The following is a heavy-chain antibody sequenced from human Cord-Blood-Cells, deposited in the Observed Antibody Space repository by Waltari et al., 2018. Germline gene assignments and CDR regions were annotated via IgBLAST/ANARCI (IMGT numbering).Heavy chain of an antibody. J-gene: IGHJ3*02. Sequence: QVQLQESGPGLVKPSQTLSLTCTVSGGSIRSGGYYLSWIRQHPGKGLEWVGDIYSSGSTYYNPSRKSRITKSIDTSKNQFSLKLGSVTAADTAVYYCASCPLQLVRGAFDIWSQGTMVTVSA. CDR1: GGSIRSGGYY. D-gene: IGHD6-6*01. V-gene: IGHV4-31*03. CDR3: ASCPLQLVRGAFDI. CDR2: IYSSGST.